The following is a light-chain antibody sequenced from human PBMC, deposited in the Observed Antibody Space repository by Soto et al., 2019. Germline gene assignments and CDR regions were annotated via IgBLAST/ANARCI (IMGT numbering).Light chain of an antibody. V-gene: IGKV1-39*01. CDR3: QQGYSIPWT. CDR2: AAS. Sequence: DIQMTQSPSSLSASIGDRVTITCRASQSISTYLNWYQHKLGKTPQLLIYAASTLQSGVPPRFSGSGSATDFTLTITSLQPEDFATYYCQQGYSIPWTFGQGTKVETK. CDR1: QSISTY. J-gene: IGKJ1*01.